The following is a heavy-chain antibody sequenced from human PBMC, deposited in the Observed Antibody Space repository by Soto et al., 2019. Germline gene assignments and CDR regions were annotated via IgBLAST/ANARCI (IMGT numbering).Heavy chain of an antibody. D-gene: IGHD5-12*01. CDR3: ARHRRGGYDHFSCYYMYV. CDR2: IYYSGST. CDR1: GGSISSYY. V-gene: IGHV4-59*08. J-gene: IGHJ6*03. Sequence: SETLSLTCTVSGGSISSYYWSWIRQPPGKGLEWIGYIYYSGSTNYNPSLKSRVTISVDTSKNQFSLKLSSVTAADTAVYYCARHRRGGYDHFSCYYMYVWSKGTTVTVSS.